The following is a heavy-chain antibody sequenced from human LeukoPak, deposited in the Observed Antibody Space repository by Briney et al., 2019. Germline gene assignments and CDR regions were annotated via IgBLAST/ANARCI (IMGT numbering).Heavy chain of an antibody. D-gene: IGHD1-7*01. CDR1: GFTFSSYA. CDR3: ANGHGGITGTTWFDY. CDR2: ISGSGGST. Sequence: PGGSLRLSCAASGFTFSSYAMSWVRQAPGKGLEWVSAISGSGGSTYYADSVKGRFTISRDNSKNTLYLQMNSLRAEDTAVYYCANGHGGITGTTWFDYWGQGTLVTVSS. V-gene: IGHV3-23*01. J-gene: IGHJ4*02.